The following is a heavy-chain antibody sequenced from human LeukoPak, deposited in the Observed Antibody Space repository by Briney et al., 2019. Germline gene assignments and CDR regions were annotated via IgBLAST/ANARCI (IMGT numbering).Heavy chain of an antibody. CDR1: GYTFTSYD. D-gene: IGHD1-26*01. Sequence: ASVKVSCKASGYTFTSYDIDWVRQATGQGLEWVGWMYNNSGNTGYAQKFQGRVTMTRNTSISTAYMELSSLRSEDTAVYYCARAYSGSYYWGQGTLVTVSS. J-gene: IGHJ4*02. CDR3: ARAYSGSYY. V-gene: IGHV1-8*01. CDR2: MYNNSGNT.